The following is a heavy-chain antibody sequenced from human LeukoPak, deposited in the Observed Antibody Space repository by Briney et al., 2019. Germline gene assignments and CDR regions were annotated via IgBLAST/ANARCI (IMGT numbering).Heavy chain of an antibody. Sequence: ASVKVSCKASGYTFTSYGISWVRQAPGQELEWMGWISAYNGNTNYAQKLQGRVTMTTDTSTSTAYMELRSLRSDDTAVYYCARVYAYYYGSGNYYPKWFDPWGQGTLVTVSS. CDR2: ISAYNGNT. CDR3: ARVYAYYYGSGNYYPKWFDP. CDR1: GYTFTSYG. J-gene: IGHJ5*02. D-gene: IGHD3-10*01. V-gene: IGHV1-18*01.